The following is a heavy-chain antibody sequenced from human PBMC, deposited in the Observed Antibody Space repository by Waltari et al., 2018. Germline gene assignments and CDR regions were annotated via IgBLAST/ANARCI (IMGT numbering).Heavy chain of an antibody. V-gene: IGHV3-23*01. J-gene: IGHJ5*02. D-gene: IGHD5-18*01. Sequence: EVQLLESGGGLVQPGESLRLSCAASGFTFSSYAMSWVGQAPGKGLEWVSAISDSGAYTYYADSVKGRFTVSRDNSKNTLYLQMNSLRAEDTALYYCAKGGYSYLPFGPWGQGTLVTVSS. CDR3: AKGGYSYLPFGP. CDR1: GFTFSSYA. CDR2: ISDSGAYT.